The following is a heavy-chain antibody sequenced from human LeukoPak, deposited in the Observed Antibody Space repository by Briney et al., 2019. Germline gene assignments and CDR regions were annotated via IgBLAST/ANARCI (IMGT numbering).Heavy chain of an antibody. CDR1: GVSFSGYY. CDR3: ARGRGRFDP. J-gene: IGHJ5*02. V-gene: IGHV4-34*01. CDR2: INHSGST. Sequence: PSETLSLTCAVYGVSFSGYYWSWIRQPPGKGLEWIGEINHSGSTNYNPSLKSRVTISVDTSKNQFSLKLSSVTAADTAVYYCARGRGRFDPWGQGTLVTVSS.